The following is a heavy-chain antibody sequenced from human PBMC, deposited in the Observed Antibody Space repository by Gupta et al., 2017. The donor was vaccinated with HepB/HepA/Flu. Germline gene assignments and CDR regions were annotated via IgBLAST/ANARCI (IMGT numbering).Heavy chain of an antibody. Sequence: EVQLVESGGGLVKPGGSLRLACAASGFTFSRYSMNWVRQAPGKGLEWVSSISSSSSYIYYADSVKGRFTISRDNAKNSLYLQMNSLRAEDTAVYYCARAPKASYCGGDCYSYWGQGTLVTVSS. CDR3: ARAPKASYCGGDCYSY. CDR2: ISSSSSYI. D-gene: IGHD2-21*02. CDR1: GFTFSRYS. V-gene: IGHV3-21*01. J-gene: IGHJ4*02.